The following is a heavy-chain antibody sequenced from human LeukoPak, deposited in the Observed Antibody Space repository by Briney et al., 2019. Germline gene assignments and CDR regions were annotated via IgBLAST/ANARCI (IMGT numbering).Heavy chain of an antibody. J-gene: IGHJ4*02. CDR2: IYHSGST. CDR1: GYSISSGYY. Sequence: SETLSLTCTVSGYSISSGYYWGWIRQPPGKGLEWIGSIYHSGSTYYNPSLKSRVTISVDTSKNQFSLKLSSVTAADTAVYYCARALWGQKNTAMDLSYFDYWGQGTLVTVSS. CDR3: ARALWGQKNTAMDLSYFDY. D-gene: IGHD5-18*01. V-gene: IGHV4-38-2*02.